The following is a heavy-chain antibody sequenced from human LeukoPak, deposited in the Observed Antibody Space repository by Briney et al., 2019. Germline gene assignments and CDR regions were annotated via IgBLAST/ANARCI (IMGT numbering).Heavy chain of an antibody. V-gene: IGHV3-23*01. CDR1: GFTFSSYG. CDR2: IGGSDADT. CDR3: AKDGVSFNKKWDWFDP. Sequence: GGSLRLSCAASGFTFSSYGMNWVRQAPGMGLEWVSRIGGSDADTYYADSVKGRFTISRDNSKSTVSLQLNSLRAEDTAVYYCAKDGVSFNKKWDWFDPWGQGTLVTVSS. J-gene: IGHJ5*02. D-gene: IGHD3-10*01.